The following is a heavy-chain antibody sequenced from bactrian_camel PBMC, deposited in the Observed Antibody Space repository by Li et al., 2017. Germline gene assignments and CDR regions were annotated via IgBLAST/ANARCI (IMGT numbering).Heavy chain of an antibody. J-gene: IGHJ4*01. V-gene: IGHV3S31*01. CDR2: INSGGGTT. CDR1: GFTFHDWA. Sequence: VQLVESGGGLVQPGGSLRLSCTGSGFTFHDWALGWIRQAPGKGLEWVSAINSGGGTTYYADSVKGRFTISLDNAKNTLYLQMNGLKPEDTAMYYCAASDWARYCSGGPRSYEYRHWGHGTQVTVS. CDR3: AASDWARYCSGGPRSYEYRH. D-gene: IGHD2*01.